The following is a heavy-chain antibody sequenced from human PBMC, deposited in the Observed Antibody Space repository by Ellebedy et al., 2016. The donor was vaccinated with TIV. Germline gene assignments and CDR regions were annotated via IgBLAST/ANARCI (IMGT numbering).Heavy chain of an antibody. CDR1: GFTFSSYG. D-gene: IGHD4-17*01. J-gene: IGHJ4*02. CDR2: IWYDGSNK. CDR3: ASEYGDKFSDY. V-gene: IGHV3-30*02. Sequence: GESLKISXAASGFTFSSYGMHWVRQAPGKGLEWVAVIWYDGSNKYYADSVKGRFTISRDNSKNTLYLQMNSLRAEDTAVYYCASEYGDKFSDYWGQGTLVTVSS.